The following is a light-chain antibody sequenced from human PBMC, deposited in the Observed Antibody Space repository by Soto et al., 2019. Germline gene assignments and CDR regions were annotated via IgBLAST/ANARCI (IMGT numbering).Light chain of an antibody. Sequence: DIHMTQSPSSVSASVGDSVIITCRASQDISSWVAWYQQKPGKAPKLLISAASSLESGVPRRFSGSGSGTDFTLIISSLQPEDFATYFCQQGDIFPFTFGGGTKVEIK. CDR1: QDISSW. CDR2: AAS. V-gene: IGKV1-12*01. J-gene: IGKJ4*01. CDR3: QQGDIFPFT.